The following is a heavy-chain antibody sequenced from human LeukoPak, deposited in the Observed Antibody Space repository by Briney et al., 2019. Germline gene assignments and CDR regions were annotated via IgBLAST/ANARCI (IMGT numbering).Heavy chain of an antibody. V-gene: IGHV4-31*03. CDR1: GVSISSGGYY. D-gene: IGHD4-11*01. J-gene: IGHJ3*02. CDR3: ARDRTDYRSAFDI. CDR2: IYYSGST. Sequence: SETLSLTCTVSGVSISSGGYYWSWIRQHPGKGLEWIGYIYYSGSTYYNPSLKSRVTISVDTSKNQFSLKLSSVTAADTAVYYCARDRTDYRSAFDIWGQGTMVTVSS.